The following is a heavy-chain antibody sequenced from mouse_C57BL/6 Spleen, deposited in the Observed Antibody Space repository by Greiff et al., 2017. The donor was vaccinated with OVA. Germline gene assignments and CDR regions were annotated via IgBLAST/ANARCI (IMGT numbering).Heavy chain of an antibody. D-gene: IGHD2-3*01. Sequence: VQLKESGGGLVKPGGSLKLSCAASGFTFSDYGMHWVRQAPEKGLEWVAYISSGSSTIYYADTVKGRFTISRDNAKNTLFLQMTSLRSEDTAMYYCARRDDYGYFDVWGTGTTVTVSS. CDR1: GFTFSDYG. J-gene: IGHJ1*03. CDR3: ARRDDYGYFDV. CDR2: ISSGSSTI. V-gene: IGHV5-17*01.